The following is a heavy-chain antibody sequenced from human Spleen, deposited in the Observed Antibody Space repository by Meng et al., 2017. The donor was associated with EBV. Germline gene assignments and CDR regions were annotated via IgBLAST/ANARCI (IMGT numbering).Heavy chain of an antibody. CDR2: IYSGGTT. D-gene: IGHD1-26*01. CDR1: GFTVSSDF. V-gene: IGHV3-53*01. J-gene: IGHJ4*02. Sequence: EGQLVESGGDLIQPGGSLRLSCAASGFTVSSDFMSWVRQPPGKGLEWVSLIYSGGTTYYADSVKGRFTISRDNSRNTLFLQMNSLRPDDTAVYYCTRESRLGATFESWGQGTLVTVFS. CDR3: TRESRLGATFES.